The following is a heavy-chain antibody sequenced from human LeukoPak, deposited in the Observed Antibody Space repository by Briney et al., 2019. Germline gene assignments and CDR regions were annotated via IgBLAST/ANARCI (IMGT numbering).Heavy chain of an antibody. CDR1: GFTFSSYA. CDR2: ISGSGSTI. Sequence: GGSLRLSCAASGFTFSSYAMSWVRQAPGKGLEWVSAISGSGSTIFYADSVKGRFTISRDNAKNSLYLQMNSLRAEDTAVYYCATGFWSGFWGQGTLVTVSS. J-gene: IGHJ4*02. CDR3: ATGFWSGF. D-gene: IGHD3-3*01. V-gene: IGHV3-23*01.